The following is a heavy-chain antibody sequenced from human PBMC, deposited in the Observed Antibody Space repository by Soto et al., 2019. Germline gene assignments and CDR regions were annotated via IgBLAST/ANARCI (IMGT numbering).Heavy chain of an antibody. Sequence: NPSETLSLTCTVSGGSISSGDYYWSWIRQPPGKGLEWIGYIYYSGSTYYNPSLKSRVTISVDTSKNQFSLKLSSVTAADTAVYYCPSRYYYHTSGFPHAFDLWGQGTMVTVSS. V-gene: IGHV4-30-4*01. CDR3: PSRYYYHTSGFPHAFDL. J-gene: IGHJ3*01. D-gene: IGHD3-22*01. CDR1: GGSISSGDYY. CDR2: IYYSGST.